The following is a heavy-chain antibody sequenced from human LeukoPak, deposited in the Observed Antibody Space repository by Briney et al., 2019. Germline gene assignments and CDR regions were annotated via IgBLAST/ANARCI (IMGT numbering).Heavy chain of an antibody. CDR3: ARESTVAGTIFDF. CDR1: GFTFTTNW. V-gene: IGHV3-7*04. J-gene: IGHJ4*02. D-gene: IGHD6-19*01. CDR2: IKEDGSKI. Sequence: GGTLRLSCAASGFTFTTNWMSWVRQTPGKGLEWVANIKEDGSKIYYVDSVRGRFTISRDNAKNSLYLQMDSLRAEDTAVYYCARESTVAGTIFDFWGQGTLVTVSS.